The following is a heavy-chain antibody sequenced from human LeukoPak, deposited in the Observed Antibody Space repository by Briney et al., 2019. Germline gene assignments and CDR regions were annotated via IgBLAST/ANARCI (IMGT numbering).Heavy chain of an antibody. V-gene: IGHV3-74*01. Sequence: GGSLRLSCEASGFTFSRYWMHWDRQAPGKGLVWVSRIKSDGKTNYADSVKGRFTISRDNAKNTVSLQVDSLRAEDTGVYYCARAPSEVGGYYPEYFRHWGQGTLVTVSS. J-gene: IGHJ1*01. CDR2: IKSDGKT. D-gene: IGHD3-22*01. CDR3: ARAPSEVGGYYPEYFRH. CDR1: GFTFSRYW.